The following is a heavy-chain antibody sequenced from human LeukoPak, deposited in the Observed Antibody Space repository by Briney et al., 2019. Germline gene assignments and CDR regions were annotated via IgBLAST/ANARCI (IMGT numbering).Heavy chain of an antibody. Sequence: SQTPSLTCAVSGGSISSGSYSWSWIRQPPGKGLEWIGYIYPRGSTYYNPSLKSRVILSLDKSANQFSLNLSSVTAADTAVYYCARFSPRAMGNYLDFWGQGTLVTVSS. CDR1: GGSISSGSYS. D-gene: IGHD7-27*01. J-gene: IGHJ4*02. V-gene: IGHV4-30-2*01. CDR3: ARFSPRAMGNYLDF. CDR2: IYPRGST.